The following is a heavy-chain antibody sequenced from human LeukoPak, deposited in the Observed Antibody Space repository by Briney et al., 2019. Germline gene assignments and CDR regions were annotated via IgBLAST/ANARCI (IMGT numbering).Heavy chain of an antibody. CDR1: GFTFSSYA. Sequence: PGGSLRLSCAASGFTFSSYAMSWVRQAPGKGLEGVSAISGSGGSTYYADSVKGRFTISRDNSKNTLYLQMNSLRAEDTAVYYCAKPDYYFWSGYYTRPYYGMDVWGQGTTVTVSS. CDR2: ISGSGGST. V-gene: IGHV3-23*01. CDR3: AKPDYYFWSGYYTRPYYGMDV. D-gene: IGHD3-3*01. J-gene: IGHJ6*02.